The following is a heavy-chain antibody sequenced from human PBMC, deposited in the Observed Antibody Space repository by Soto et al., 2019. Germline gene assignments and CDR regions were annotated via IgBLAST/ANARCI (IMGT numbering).Heavy chain of an antibody. CDR1: GGSFSGYY. Sequence: SETLSLTCAVYGGSFSGYYWSWIRQPPGKGLEWIGEINHSGSTNYNPSLKSRVTISVDTSKNQFSLKLSSVTAADTAVYYCARGMVEYCSSTSCWHYYYYYCMDVWGQGTTVTVSS. CDR3: ARGMVEYCSSTSCWHYYYYYCMDV. D-gene: IGHD2-2*01. V-gene: IGHV4-34*01. CDR2: INHSGST. J-gene: IGHJ6*02.